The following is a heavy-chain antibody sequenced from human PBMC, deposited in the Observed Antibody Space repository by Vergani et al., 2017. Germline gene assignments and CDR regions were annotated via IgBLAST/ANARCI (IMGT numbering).Heavy chain of an antibody. CDR3: AKAGYCNGTSCYTEGYFDL. J-gene: IGHJ2*01. V-gene: IGHV3-9*01. Sequence: EVQLVESGGGLVQPGRSLRLSCAASGFTFDDYAMHLVRQAPGKGLEWVPGISWNSGSIGYADSVKGRFTISRDNAKNSLYLQMNSRRAEDTDLYYCAKAGYCNGTSCYTEGYFDLWGRGTLVTVSS. CDR1: GFTFDDYA. D-gene: IGHD2-2*02. CDR2: ISWNSGSI.